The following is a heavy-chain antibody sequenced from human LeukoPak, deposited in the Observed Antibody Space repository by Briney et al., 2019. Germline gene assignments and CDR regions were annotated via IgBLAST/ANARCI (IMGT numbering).Heavy chain of an antibody. Sequence: GGSLRLSCAVSGITLSNYGMSWVRQAPGKGQEWVAGISDSGGSTDYADSVKGRFTISRDNPKNTLYLQMNSLRAEDTAVYFCAKRGVVIRVILVGFHRQAYYFESWGQGALVTVSS. V-gene: IGHV3-23*01. CDR1: GITLSNYG. CDR3: AKRGVVIRVILVGFHRQAYYFES. J-gene: IGHJ4*02. D-gene: IGHD3/OR15-3a*01. CDR2: ISDSGGST.